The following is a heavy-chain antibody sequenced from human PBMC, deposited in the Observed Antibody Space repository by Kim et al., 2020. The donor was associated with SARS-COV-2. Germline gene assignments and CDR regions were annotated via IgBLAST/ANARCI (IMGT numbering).Heavy chain of an antibody. D-gene: IGHD2-15*01. V-gene: IGHV3-9*01. Sequence: SGKGRFTISRDNAKNSLYRQMDSLRAEDTALYFCAKEPTWWSETNYGMDVWGQGTTVTVSS. CDR3: AKEPTWWSETNYGMDV. J-gene: IGHJ6*02.